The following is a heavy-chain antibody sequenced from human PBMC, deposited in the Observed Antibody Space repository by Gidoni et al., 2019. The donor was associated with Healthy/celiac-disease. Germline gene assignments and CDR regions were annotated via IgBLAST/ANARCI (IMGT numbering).Heavy chain of an antibody. V-gene: IGHV1-24*01. CDR1: GYTLTELS. J-gene: IGHJ4*02. Sequence: QVQLVQSGAEVKKPGASVTVSCKVSGYTLTELSMPWGRQAPGKGLEWRGGFDQEDGETIYARKFQGGVTITEETSTNTAYMELSSLRSEDTAVYDCATDGSLSGGRGWGQGTLVTVSS. CDR3: ATDGSLSGGRG. D-gene: IGHD2-15*01. CDR2: FDQEDGET.